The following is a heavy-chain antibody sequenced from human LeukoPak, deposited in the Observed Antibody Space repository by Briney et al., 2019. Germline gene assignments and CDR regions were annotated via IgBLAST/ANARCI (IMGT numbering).Heavy chain of an antibody. D-gene: IGHD3-9*01. CDR3: AKAEYYDILTGWADY. J-gene: IGHJ4*02. Sequence: HPGGSLRLSCAASGFTFSSYAMSWVRQAPGKGLEWVSAVSGSGGNTYYADSVRGRFTISRDNSKNTLYLQMNTLRAEDTAVYYCAKAEYYDILTGWADYWGQGTLVTVSS. CDR2: VSGSGGNT. V-gene: IGHV3-23*01. CDR1: GFTFSSYA.